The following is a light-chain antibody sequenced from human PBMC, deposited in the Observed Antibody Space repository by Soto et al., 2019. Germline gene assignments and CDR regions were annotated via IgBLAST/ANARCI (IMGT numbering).Light chain of an antibody. CDR2: DVS. J-gene: IGLJ1*01. CDR1: SSDVGGYNY. Sequence: QSALTQPASVSGSPGQSITISCTGTSSDVGGYNYVSWYQQQPGKAPKLMIYDVSNRPSGVSNRFSGSKSGNTASLTISGLQGEDEADYYCSSYTSSSTLYVFGTGTKVTVL. CDR3: SSYTSSSTLYV. V-gene: IGLV2-14*01.